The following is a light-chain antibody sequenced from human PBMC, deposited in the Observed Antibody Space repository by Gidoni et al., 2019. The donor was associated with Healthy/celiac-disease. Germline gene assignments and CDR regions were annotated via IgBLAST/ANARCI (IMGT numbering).Light chain of an antibody. J-gene: IGLJ1*01. V-gene: IGLV2-14*01. Sequence: QSALTQPASVSGSPGQSITISCTGTSRDVGGYNYVSWYQQNPGKAPKRMIYDVSNRPSGVSNRCSGTKSGNTASLTISGLQSEDEADYYCSSYTSSSTQVFGTGTKVTVL. CDR3: SSYTSSSTQV. CDR1: SRDVGGYNY. CDR2: DVS.